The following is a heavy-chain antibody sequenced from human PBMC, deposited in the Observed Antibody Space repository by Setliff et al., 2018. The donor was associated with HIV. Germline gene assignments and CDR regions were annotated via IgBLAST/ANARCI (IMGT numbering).Heavy chain of an antibody. V-gene: IGHV3-23*01. Sequence: GGSLRLSCAASGFTFEDYGMSWVRQVPGKGLEWVSGIRWSGGGTTYYADSVKGRFTISRDNSKNTVFLQMNSLRGEDTAVYYCAALKGYSYGRGCFDPWGQGTLVTVSS. D-gene: IGHD5-18*01. CDR1: GFTFEDYG. CDR3: AALKGYSYGRGCFDP. CDR2: IRWSGGGTT. J-gene: IGHJ5*02.